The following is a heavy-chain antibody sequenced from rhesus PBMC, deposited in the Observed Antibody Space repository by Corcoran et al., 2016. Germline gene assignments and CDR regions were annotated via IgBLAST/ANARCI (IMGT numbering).Heavy chain of an antibody. V-gene: IGHV1-198*02. Sequence: QVQLVQSGAEVKKPGASVKVSCKASGFTFGSYAISWVRQAPGQGLEWRGVLIPIGGITNYGWKFQGRVTITADTSTSTAYMELSSLRSEDTAVYYCARGEVTTGYYFDYWGQGVLVTVSS. CDR2: LIPIGGIT. CDR3: ARGEVTTGYYFDY. CDR1: GFTFGSYA. D-gene: IGHD4-23*01. J-gene: IGHJ4*01.